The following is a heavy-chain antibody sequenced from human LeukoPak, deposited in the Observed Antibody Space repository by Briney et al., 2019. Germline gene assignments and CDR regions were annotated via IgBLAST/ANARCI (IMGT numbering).Heavy chain of an antibody. CDR1: GYTFTGYY. J-gene: IGHJ4*02. D-gene: IGHD3-22*01. V-gene: IGHV1-2*02. CDR3: ARDPYDSSSYYYSYFDY. Sequence: ASVKVSCKASGYTFTGYYMHWVRQAPGQGLEWMGWINPNSGGTKSAQKFQGRVTMTRDPSISTAYMELSRLRSDDTAVYYCARDPYDSSSYYYSYFDYWGQGTLVTVSS. CDR2: INPNSGGT.